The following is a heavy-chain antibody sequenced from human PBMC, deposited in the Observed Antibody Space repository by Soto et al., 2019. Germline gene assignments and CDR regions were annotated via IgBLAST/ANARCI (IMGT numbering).Heavy chain of an antibody. CDR2: IYYSGST. CDR1: GGSISSSSYY. J-gene: IGHJ6*02. CDR3: ARQNYYGSGSYVYYYYYGMDV. Sequence: ETLSLTCTVSGGSISSSSYYWGWIRQPPGKGLEWIGSIYYSGSTYYNPSLKSRVTISVDTSKNQFSLKLSSVTAADTAVYYCARQNYYGSGSYVYYYYYGMDVWGQGTTVTVSS. V-gene: IGHV4-39*01. D-gene: IGHD3-10*01.